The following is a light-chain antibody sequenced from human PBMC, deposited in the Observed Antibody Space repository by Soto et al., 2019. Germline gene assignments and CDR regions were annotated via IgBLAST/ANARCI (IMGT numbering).Light chain of an antibody. J-gene: IGLJ2*01. CDR3: GTWDSSLSCVV. V-gene: IGLV1-51*01. Sequence: QSVLTQPPSVSAAPGQKVTISCSGSSSNIGNNYVSWYQQLPGTAPKLLIYDNNKRPSGIPDRFSGSKSGTSATLGITGLQTGDEADYYCGTWDSSLSCVVFGEGTKVTVL. CDR2: DNN. CDR1: SSNIGNNY.